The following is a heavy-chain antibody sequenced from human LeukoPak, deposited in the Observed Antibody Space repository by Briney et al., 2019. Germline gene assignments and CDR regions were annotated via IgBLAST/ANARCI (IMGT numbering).Heavy chain of an antibody. CDR1: GFTFSNYA. Sequence: GGSLRLSCAASGFTFSNYAMTWVRQAPGKGLEWVSTISGRDDSTYYADSVKGRFTISRDNSKNTLYLQMNSLRAEDTAVYYCARWGGQYDFWSGYYSFDYWGQGTLVTVSS. D-gene: IGHD3-3*01. CDR3: ARWGGQYDFWSGYYSFDY. V-gene: IGHV3-23*01. J-gene: IGHJ4*02. CDR2: ISGRDDST.